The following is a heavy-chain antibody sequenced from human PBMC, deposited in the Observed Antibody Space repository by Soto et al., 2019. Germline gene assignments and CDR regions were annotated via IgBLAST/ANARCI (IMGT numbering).Heavy chain of an antibody. CDR3: ARGRIAAAGTRHWFDP. Sequence: QVQLQESDPGLVKPSGTLSLTCAVSGGSISSSNWWSWVRQPPGKGLEWIGEIYHSGSTNYNPSLKSRVTISVNQSKNQFSLKLSAVTAADTAVLYCARGRIAAAGTRHWFDPWGQGTLVTASS. J-gene: IGHJ5*02. V-gene: IGHV4-4*02. CDR1: GGSISSSNW. CDR2: IYHSGST. D-gene: IGHD6-13*01.